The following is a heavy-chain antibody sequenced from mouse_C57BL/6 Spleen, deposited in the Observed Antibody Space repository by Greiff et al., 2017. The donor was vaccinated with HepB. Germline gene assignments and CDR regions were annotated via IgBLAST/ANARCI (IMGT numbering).Heavy chain of an antibody. J-gene: IGHJ4*01. V-gene: IGHV2-2*01. D-gene: IGHD2-3*01. CDR1: GFSLTSYG. CDR3: ARHGYYGIYAMDY. Sequence: VKLVESGPGLVQPSQRLSITCTVSGFSLTSYGVHWVRQSPGKGLEWLGVIWSGGSTDYNAAFISRLSISKDNSKSQVFFKMNSLQADDTAIYYCARHGYYGIYAMDYWGQGTSVTVSS. CDR2: IWSGGST.